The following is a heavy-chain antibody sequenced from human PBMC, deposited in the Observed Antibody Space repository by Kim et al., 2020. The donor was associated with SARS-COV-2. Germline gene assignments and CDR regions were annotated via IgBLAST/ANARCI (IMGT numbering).Heavy chain of an antibody. CDR3: ARGGLYYYVLRD. V-gene: IGHV4-34*01. Sequence: SETLSLTCAVYGGSFSGYYWSWIRQPPGKGLEWIGEINHSGSTNYNPSLKSRVTISVDTSKNQFSLKLSSVTAADTAVYYCARGGLYYYVLRDWGQGTLVTVSS. CDR1: GGSFSGYY. CDR2: INHSGST. J-gene: IGHJ4*02. D-gene: IGHD3-10*02.